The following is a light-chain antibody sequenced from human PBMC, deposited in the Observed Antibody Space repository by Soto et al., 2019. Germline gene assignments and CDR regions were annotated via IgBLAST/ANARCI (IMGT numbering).Light chain of an antibody. Sequence: QSALTQPASVSGSPGQSITLSCTGTSSDVGGYNSVSWYQQHPGKAPKLILYDVTDRPSGVSYRCSGSKSGNTASLTISGLEAADEADYFCSSFTSSMTNVFGSGTKVTVL. J-gene: IGLJ1*01. V-gene: IGLV2-14*01. CDR3: SSFTSSMTNV. CDR2: DVT. CDR1: SSDVGGYNS.